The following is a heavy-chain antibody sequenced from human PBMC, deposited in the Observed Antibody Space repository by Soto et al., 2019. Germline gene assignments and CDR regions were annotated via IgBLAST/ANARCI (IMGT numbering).Heavy chain of an antibody. Sequence: QVQLVQSGGEVRKPGASVTVSCKASGYTFTSYGISWVRQAPGQGLEWMGGISGYNGKTNYAQKVQDRVTVTTDTSTSTVYLELRRLRFDDTAVYYCGREGDVPYYYSGMDVWGQGTTVTVS. CDR2: ISGYNGKT. V-gene: IGHV1-18*01. CDR3: GREGDVPYYYSGMDV. D-gene: IGHD2-21*02. CDR1: GYTFTSYG. J-gene: IGHJ6*02.